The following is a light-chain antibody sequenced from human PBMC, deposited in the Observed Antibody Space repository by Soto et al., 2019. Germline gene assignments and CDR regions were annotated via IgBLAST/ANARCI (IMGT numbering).Light chain of an antibody. Sequence: DIQMTQSPSSLSASVGDRVTITCQASQDISNYLNWYQQKPGKAPKRLIYDASNLETGVPSRFSGSRSGTDFTFTISSLQPEDIATYYCQQYDNLPPYTFGQGTKLEIK. V-gene: IGKV1-33*01. CDR2: DAS. J-gene: IGKJ2*01. CDR3: QQYDNLPPYT. CDR1: QDISNY.